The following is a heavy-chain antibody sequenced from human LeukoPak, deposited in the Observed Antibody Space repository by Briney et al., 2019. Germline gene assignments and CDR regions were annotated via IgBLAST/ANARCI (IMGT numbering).Heavy chain of an antibody. J-gene: IGHJ5*02. CDR1: GGSISSYY. D-gene: IGHD3-16*01. CDR2: IYYSGST. V-gene: IGHV4-59*08. CDR3: ARQYYDYVWGSYGFDP. Sequence: SETLSLTCTVSGGSISSYYWSWIRQPPGKGLEWIGYIYYSGSTNYNPSLKSRVTISVDTSKNQFSLKLSSVTAADTAVYYCARQYYDYVWGSYGFDPWGQGTLVTVSS.